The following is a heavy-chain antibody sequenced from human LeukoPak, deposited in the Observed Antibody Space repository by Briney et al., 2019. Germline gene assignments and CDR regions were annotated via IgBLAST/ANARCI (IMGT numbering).Heavy chain of an antibody. D-gene: IGHD3-9*01. V-gene: IGHV3-30*02. J-gene: IGHJ5*02. CDR2: IRYDGSNK. Sequence: GGSLRLSCAASGFTFSSYGMHWVRQAPGKGLEWVAFIRYDGSNKYYADSVKGRFTMSRDNSKNTLYLLMNSLRAEDTGVYYCAGTYYDILTGPQNWLDPWGQGTLVTVSS. CDR3: AGTYYDILTGPQNWLDP. CDR1: GFTFSSYG.